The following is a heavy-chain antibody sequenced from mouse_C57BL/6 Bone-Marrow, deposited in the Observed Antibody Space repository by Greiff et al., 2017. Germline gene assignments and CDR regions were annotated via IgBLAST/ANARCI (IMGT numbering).Heavy chain of an antibody. Sequence: VQLQQSGPELVKPGASVKISCKASGYAFSSSWMNWVKQRPGKGLEWIGRIYPGDGDTNYNRKFKGKATLTADKSSSTAYMQLSSLTSEDSAVYVYARGGCDAWFADWGQGTLVTVSA. CDR2: IYPGDGDT. D-gene: IGHD2-2*01. V-gene: IGHV1-82*01. J-gene: IGHJ3*01. CDR1: GYAFSSSW. CDR3: ARGGCDAWFAD.